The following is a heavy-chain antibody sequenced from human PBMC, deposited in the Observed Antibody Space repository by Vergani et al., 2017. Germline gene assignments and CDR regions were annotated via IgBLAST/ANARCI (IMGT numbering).Heavy chain of an antibody. CDR2: ISSSSSYI. Sequence: EVQLVESGGGLVKPGGSLRLSCAASGFTFSSYSMNWVRQAPGKGLEWVSSISSSSSYIYYADSVKGRFTISRDNAKNSLYLQMNSLRAEDTAVYYCARDHNPRGGEVGYFQHWGQGTLVTVSS. CDR3: ARDHNPRGGEVGYFQH. D-gene: IGHD1-26*01. V-gene: IGHV3-21*01. CDR1: GFTFSSYS. J-gene: IGHJ1*01.